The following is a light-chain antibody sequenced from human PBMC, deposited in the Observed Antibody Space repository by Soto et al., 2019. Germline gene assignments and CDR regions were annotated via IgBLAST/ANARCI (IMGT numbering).Light chain of an antibody. CDR1: QSFNNW. CDR3: QQYNSWT. Sequence: DIQMTQSPSTLSASVGDRVTITCRASQSFNNWLAWYQQKPGKAPKLLIYKASNLESGVPSRFSGSGSGTESTLTISSLQPDDFGTYYCQQYNSWTFGQGTKVEIK. J-gene: IGKJ1*01. V-gene: IGKV1-5*03. CDR2: KAS.